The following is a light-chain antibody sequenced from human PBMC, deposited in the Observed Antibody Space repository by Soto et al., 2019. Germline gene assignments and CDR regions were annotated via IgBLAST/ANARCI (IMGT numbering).Light chain of an antibody. Sequence: EIVLTQSPATLSLSPGERATISCRASQSVSSYLAWYQQKPGRAPRLLIYDASNRATGIPARFSGSGSGTDFTLTISSLEPEDFAVYYCQQRSNWPPGFTFGPGTKVDIK. J-gene: IGKJ3*01. CDR1: QSVSSY. CDR2: DAS. V-gene: IGKV3-11*01. CDR3: QQRSNWPPGFT.